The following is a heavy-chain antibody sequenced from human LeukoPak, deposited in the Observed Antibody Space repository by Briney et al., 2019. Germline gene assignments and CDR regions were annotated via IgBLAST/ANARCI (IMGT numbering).Heavy chain of an antibody. CDR2: ISAYNGNT. D-gene: IGHD3-10*01. CDR1: GYTFTSYG. J-gene: IGHJ4*02. CDR3: ARDKIQFGESIPDY. Sequence: ASVKVSCKASGYTFTSYGISWVRQAPGQGLEWMGWISAYNGNTNYAQKFQGRVTMTRDTSTSTVYMEMSSLRSEDTAVYYCARDKIQFGESIPDYWGRGTLVTVSS. V-gene: IGHV1-18*01.